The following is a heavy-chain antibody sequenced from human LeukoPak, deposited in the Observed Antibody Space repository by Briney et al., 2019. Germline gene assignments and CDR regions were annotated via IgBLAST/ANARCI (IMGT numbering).Heavy chain of an antibody. J-gene: IGHJ4*02. CDR3: AKGYSSSWYYFDY. V-gene: IGHV3-74*01. CDR2: INSDGSST. CDR1: GFTFSSYW. Sequence: GGSLRLSCAASGFTFSSYWMHWVRQAPGKGLVWVSRINSDGSSTSYADSVKGRFTISRDNAKNTLYLQMNSLRAEDTAVYYCAKGYSSSWYYFDYWGQGTLVTVSS. D-gene: IGHD6-13*01.